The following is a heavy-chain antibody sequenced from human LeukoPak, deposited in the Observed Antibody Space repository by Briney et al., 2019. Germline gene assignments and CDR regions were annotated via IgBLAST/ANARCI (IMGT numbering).Heavy chain of an antibody. Sequence: ASVNVSCKTSGYTFTGQYLHWVRQAPGQGLEWMGWINPNSGGTKSAQTFQGRFIMTRDTSISTAYMDMRSLSSDDTAVYYCARGRQLHLGELFPFAEFFQTWGQGTLVTVFS. CDR3: ARGRQLHLGELFPFAEFFQT. D-gene: IGHD3-16*01. CDR2: INPNSGGT. CDR1: GYTFTGQY. J-gene: IGHJ1*01. V-gene: IGHV1-2*02.